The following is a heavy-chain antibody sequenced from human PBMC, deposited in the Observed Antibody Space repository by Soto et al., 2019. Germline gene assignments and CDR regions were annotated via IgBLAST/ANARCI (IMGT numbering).Heavy chain of an antibody. V-gene: IGHV4-31*03. Sequence: SETLSLTCTVSGGSISSGGYYWSWIRQHPGKGLEWIGYIYYSGSTYYNPSLKSRVTISVDTSKNQFSLKLSSVTAADTAVYYCARDGSGYYYGMDVWGQGTKVTVSS. J-gene: IGHJ6*02. CDR2: IYYSGST. CDR3: ARDGSGYYYGMDV. CDR1: GGSISSGGYY.